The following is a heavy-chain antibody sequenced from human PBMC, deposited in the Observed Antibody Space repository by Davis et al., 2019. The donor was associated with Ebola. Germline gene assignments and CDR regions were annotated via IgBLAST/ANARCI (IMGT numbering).Heavy chain of an antibody. D-gene: IGHD5/OR15-5a*01. Sequence: PSETLSLTCLVSGGSISSPFWTWIRQSPGKGLEWIGYIHSSGNTNYNPSFKSRVTVSLDASKNQSSLKLSSVTAADTAVYYCARGRHLSVSPFAYWGQGILVTVSP. CDR3: ARGRHLSVSPFAY. J-gene: IGHJ4*02. CDR2: IHSSGNT. V-gene: IGHV4-59*11. CDR1: GGSISSPF.